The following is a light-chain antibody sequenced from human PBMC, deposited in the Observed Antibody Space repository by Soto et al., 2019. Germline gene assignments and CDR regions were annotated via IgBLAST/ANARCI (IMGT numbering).Light chain of an antibody. J-gene: IGKJ5*01. Sequence: EIVLTQSPGTLSLSPGERATLSCRASQSVSSSYLAWYQQKPGQAPRLLIYGASSRATGIPDRFSGSGSGTDFTLTISRLGPEDFAVYYCQQCGSSLITFGQGTRLEIK. CDR1: QSVSSSY. CDR2: GAS. CDR3: QQCGSSLIT. V-gene: IGKV3-20*01.